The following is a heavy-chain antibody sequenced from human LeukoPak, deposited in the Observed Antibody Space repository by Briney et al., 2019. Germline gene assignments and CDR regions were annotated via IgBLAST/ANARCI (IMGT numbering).Heavy chain of an antibody. CDR2: IIPIFGTA. Sequence: SVKVSCKASGGTFSSYAISWVRQVPGHGLEWMGGIIPIFGTANYAQKFQGRVTITADESTSTAYMELSSLRSEDTAVYYCARDRVAVAGTYEWGQGTLVTVSS. J-gene: IGHJ4*02. CDR1: GGTFSSYA. V-gene: IGHV1-69*01. D-gene: IGHD6-19*01. CDR3: ARDRVAVAGTYE.